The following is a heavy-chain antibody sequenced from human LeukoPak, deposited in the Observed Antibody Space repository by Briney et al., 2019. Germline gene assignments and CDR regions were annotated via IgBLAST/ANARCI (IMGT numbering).Heavy chain of an antibody. Sequence: ASVKVSCKASGYTFTSYGISWVRQAPGQGLEWMGWISAYNGNTNYAQKLQGRVTMTTDTSTSTAYMELRSLRSDDMAVYYCARLNYYYYYYYMDVWGKGTTVTVSS. J-gene: IGHJ6*03. CDR2: ISAYNGNT. CDR1: GYTFTSYG. CDR3: ARLNYYYYYYYMDV. V-gene: IGHV1-18*03. D-gene: IGHD1-7*01.